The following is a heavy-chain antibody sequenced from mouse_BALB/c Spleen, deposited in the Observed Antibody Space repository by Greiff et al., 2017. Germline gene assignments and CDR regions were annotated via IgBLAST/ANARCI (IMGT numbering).Heavy chain of an antibody. CDR2: IYPSDSYT. Sequence: VQLQQPGAELVRPGASVKLSCKASGYTFTSYWINWVKQRPGQGLEWIGNIYPSDSYTNYNQKFKDKATLTVDKSSSTAYMQLSSPTSEDSAVYYCTRSGSHYYGSSFGWYFDVWGAGTTVTVSS. CDR1: GYTFTSYW. D-gene: IGHD1-1*01. V-gene: IGHV1-69*02. CDR3: TRSGSHYYGSSFGWYFDV. J-gene: IGHJ1*01.